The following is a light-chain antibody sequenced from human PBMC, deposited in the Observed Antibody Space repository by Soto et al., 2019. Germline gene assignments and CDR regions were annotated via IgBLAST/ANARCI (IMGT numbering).Light chain of an antibody. J-gene: IGKJ1*01. CDR1: QDIRDY. CDR3: QNYNGPPWT. V-gene: IGKV1-27*01. CDR2: AAS. Sequence: DIQMTQSTSSLSAYVGDRVTITCRASQDIRDYLAWYQQKPGQVPNLLIYAASTLQSGVPSRFRGSGSGTDFTLTITGLQPEDFATYYCQNYNGPPWTFGQGTTVAIK.